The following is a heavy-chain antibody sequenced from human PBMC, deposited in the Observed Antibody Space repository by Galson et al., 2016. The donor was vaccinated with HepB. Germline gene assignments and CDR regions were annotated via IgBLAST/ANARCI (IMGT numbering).Heavy chain of an antibody. V-gene: IGHV3-21*01. J-gene: IGHJ4*02. CDR2: ISSSSSYI. CDR3: ARGYIVGAIFDY. CDR1: GFTFSSYS. Sequence: SLRLSCAASGFTFSSYSMNWVRQAPGKGLEWVSYISSSSSYIYYADSVKGRFTISRDNAKNSLYLQMNSLRAEDTAVYYCARGYIVGAIFDYWGQGTLVTVSS. D-gene: IGHD1-26*01.